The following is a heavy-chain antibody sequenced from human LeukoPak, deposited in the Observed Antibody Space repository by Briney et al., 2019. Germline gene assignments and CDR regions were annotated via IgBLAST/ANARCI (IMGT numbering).Heavy chain of an antibody. V-gene: IGHV4-31*03. CDR2: IYYSGST. J-gene: IGHJ4*02. CDR1: GGSISSGGYY. Sequence: PSETLSLTCTVSGGSISSGGYYWSWIRQHPGKGLEWIGYIYYSGSTYYNPSLKSRVTISVDTSKNQFSLKLSSVTAADTAVYYCARAQRITMVRGVIITANYFDYWGQGTLVTVSS. CDR3: ARAQRITMVRGVIITANYFDY. D-gene: IGHD3-10*01.